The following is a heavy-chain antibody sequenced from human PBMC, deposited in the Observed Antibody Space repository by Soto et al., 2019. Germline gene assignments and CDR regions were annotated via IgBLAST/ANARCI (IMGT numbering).Heavy chain of an antibody. Sequence: LRLSCAAAGFTFSSYWMSWVRQAPGKGLEWVANIKQDGSEKYYVDSVKGRFTISRDNAKNSLYLQMNSLRAEDTAVYYCARAPHRQWLVQDAFDIWGQGTMVTVSS. V-gene: IGHV3-7*01. J-gene: IGHJ3*02. CDR2: IKQDGSEK. CDR1: GFTFSSYW. CDR3: ARAPHRQWLVQDAFDI. D-gene: IGHD6-19*01.